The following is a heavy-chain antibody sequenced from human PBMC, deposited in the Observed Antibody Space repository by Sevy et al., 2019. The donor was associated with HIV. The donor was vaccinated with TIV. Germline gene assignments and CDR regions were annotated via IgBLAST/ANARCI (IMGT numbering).Heavy chain of an antibody. V-gene: IGHV3-23*01. CDR3: AKRRVQSGLSGGGANYGMDV. CDR1: GFPFSSYA. D-gene: IGHD2-8*02. CDR2: LIGGGRRT. J-gene: IGHJ6*02. Sequence: GGFLRLSCAASGFPFSSYAMSWVRQAPGRGLEWVSTLIGGGRRTYYADSVTGRFIISRDNSRNTLYLQMNSLRAEDTAIYYSAKRRVQSGLSGGGANYGMDVCGRGTTVTVSS.